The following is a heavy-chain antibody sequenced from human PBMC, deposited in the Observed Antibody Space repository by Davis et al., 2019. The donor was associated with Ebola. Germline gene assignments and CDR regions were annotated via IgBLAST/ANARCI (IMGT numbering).Heavy chain of an antibody. V-gene: IGHV3-13*01. D-gene: IGHD6-19*01. CDR2: IGTLGDT. J-gene: IGHJ3*02. Sequence: PGGSLRLSCAASGFTFNTYDMHWVRQATGKGLEWVSAIGTLGDTFYPGPVKGRFIISRENAKNSLYLQLNSLRVGDTAVYYCARALRDSSALSSRAGPLDALDMWGQGTMVTVSS. CDR1: GFTFNTYD. CDR3: ARALRDSSALSSRAGPLDALDM.